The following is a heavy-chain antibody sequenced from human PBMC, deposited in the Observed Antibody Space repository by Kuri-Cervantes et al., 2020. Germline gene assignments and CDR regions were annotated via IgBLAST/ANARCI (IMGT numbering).Heavy chain of an antibody. J-gene: IGHJ3*02. CDR2: IYWDDDK. CDR1: GFSLSTSGVG. CDR3: ARTHEFRAFDI. D-gene: IGHD3-10*01. V-gene: IGHV2-5*02. Sequence: SGPTLVKPTQTLTLTCTFSGFSLSTSGVGVGWIRQPPGKALEWLALIYWDDDKRYSPSLKSRLTITKDTSKNQVVLTMTSMDPVDTATYYCARTHEFRAFDIWGQGTMVTVSS.